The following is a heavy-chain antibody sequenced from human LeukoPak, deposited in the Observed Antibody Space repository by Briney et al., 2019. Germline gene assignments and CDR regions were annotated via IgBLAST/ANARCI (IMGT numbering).Heavy chain of an antibody. CDR2: IYTSGST. V-gene: IGHV4-61*02. D-gene: IGHD2-15*01. CDR1: GGSISSGSYY. Sequence: PSETLSLTCTVSGGSISSGSYYWSWIRQPAGKGLDWIGRIYTSGSTNYHPSRKSRASISVDTSNSQFSLKLYSMTAADSAVYFCARGGLVLVPSNRWFDPWGQGTLVTVSS. J-gene: IGHJ5*02. CDR3: ARGGLVLVPSNRWFDP.